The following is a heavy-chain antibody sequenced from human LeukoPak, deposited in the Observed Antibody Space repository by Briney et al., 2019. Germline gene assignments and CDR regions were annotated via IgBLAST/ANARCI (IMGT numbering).Heavy chain of an antibody. V-gene: IGHV3-30*17. Sequence: GGSLRLSCAASGFTFAAYAMHWVRQPPGQGLQWLALLSFDGTTNYSAESVKGRFSLSRDNSKNTFFLQLDNLRREDTAVYYCARDLKGRPGISAPGSNWGPGTLVIVSS. J-gene: IGHJ4*02. CDR2: LSFDGTTN. D-gene: IGHD1-1*01. CDR1: GFTFAAYA. CDR3: ARDLKGRPGISAPGSN.